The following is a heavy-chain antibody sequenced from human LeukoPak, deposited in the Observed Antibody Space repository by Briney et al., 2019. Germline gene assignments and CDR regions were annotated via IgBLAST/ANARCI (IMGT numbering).Heavy chain of an antibody. CDR1: GYTFTGYY. Sequence: GASVKVSCKASGYTFTGYYMHWVRQAPGQGLEWMGRINPNSGGTNYAQKFQGRVTMTRDTTISTAYMELSRLRSDDPAVYYCASPLTYYYDSSGYSSDYWGQGTLVTVSS. CDR3: ASPLTYYYDSSGYSSDY. CDR2: INPNSGGT. V-gene: IGHV1-2*06. D-gene: IGHD3-22*01. J-gene: IGHJ4*02.